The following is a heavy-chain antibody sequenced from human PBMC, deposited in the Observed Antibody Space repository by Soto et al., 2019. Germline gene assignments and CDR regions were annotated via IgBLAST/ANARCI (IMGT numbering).Heavy chain of an antibody. CDR2: IIPIFGTA. CDR3: AREVVVPAAMYWFDP. V-gene: IGHV1-69*06. Sequence: SVKVSCKASGGTFSSYAISWVRQAPGQGLERMGGIIPIFGTANYAQKFQGRVTITADKSTSTAYMELSSLRSEDTAVYYCAREVVVPAAMYWFDPWGQGTLVTSPQ. J-gene: IGHJ5*02. D-gene: IGHD2-2*01. CDR1: GGTFSSYA.